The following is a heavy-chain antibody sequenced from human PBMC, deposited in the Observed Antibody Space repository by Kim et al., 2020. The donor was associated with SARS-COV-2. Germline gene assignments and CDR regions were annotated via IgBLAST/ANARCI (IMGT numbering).Heavy chain of an antibody. CDR1: GFTFSSEN. V-gene: IGHV3-48*02. J-gene: IGHJ4*02. D-gene: IGHD6-13*01. CDR3: ARGYGSSWFHY. CDR2: ISSSSTPI. Sequence: GGSLRLSCVDSGFTFSSENMNWVRQAPGKGLAWVSFISSSSTPIVYADSVKGRFTVSRDNAKNSLYLQMRRLRDEDTAVYYCARGYGSSWFHYWGQGTLVTVSS.